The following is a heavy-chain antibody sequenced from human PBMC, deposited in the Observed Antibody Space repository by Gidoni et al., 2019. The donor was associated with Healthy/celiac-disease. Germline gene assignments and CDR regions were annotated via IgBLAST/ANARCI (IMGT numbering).Heavy chain of an antibody. Sequence: EVPLVESGGGLVKPGGSLSLSCAASGFTFSSYSMNWVRQAPGKGLEWVSSISSSSSYRYYADAVKGRFTISRDNAKNSLYLQMNSLRAEDTAVYYCARDRYMVRGVITRDAFDIWGQGTMVTVSS. CDR2: ISSSSSYR. CDR3: ARDRYMVRGVITRDAFDI. V-gene: IGHV3-21*01. D-gene: IGHD3-10*01. CDR1: GFTFSSYS. J-gene: IGHJ3*02.